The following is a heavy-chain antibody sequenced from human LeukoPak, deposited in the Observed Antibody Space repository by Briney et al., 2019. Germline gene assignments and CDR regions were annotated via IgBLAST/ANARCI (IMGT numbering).Heavy chain of an antibody. V-gene: IGHV1-2*02. CDR1: GYTFTGYY. CDR2: INPNSGGT. Sequence: ASVKVSCKASGYTFTGYYMHWVRQAPEQGLEWMGWINPNSGGTNYAQKFQGRVTMTRDTSISTAYMELSRLRSDDTAVYYCARAKRYCSSTSCPDYWGQGTLVTVSS. D-gene: IGHD2-2*01. CDR3: ARAKRYCSSTSCPDY. J-gene: IGHJ4*02.